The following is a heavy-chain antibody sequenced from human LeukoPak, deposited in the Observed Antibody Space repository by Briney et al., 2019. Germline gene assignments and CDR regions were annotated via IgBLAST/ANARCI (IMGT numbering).Heavy chain of an antibody. J-gene: IGHJ4*02. CDR1: GFTFSSYS. CDR2: ISSSSSYI. V-gene: IGHV3-21*01. Sequence: GGSLRLSCAASGFTFSSYSMNWVRQAPGKGLEWVSSISSSSSYIYYADSVKGRFTISRDNAKNSLYLQMNSVRAEDTAVYYCARDPGTYFDYWGQGTLVTVSS. CDR3: ARDPGTYFDY.